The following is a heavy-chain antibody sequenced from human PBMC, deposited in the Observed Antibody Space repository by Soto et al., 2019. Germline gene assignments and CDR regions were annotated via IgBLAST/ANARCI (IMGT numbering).Heavy chain of an antibody. CDR3: VKGDLDTAVVNSPDAFDF. CDR2: ISYDGDNK. J-gene: IGHJ3*01. V-gene: IGHV3-30*18. Sequence: GGSLRLSCEASGFMFNDYGMHWVRQAPGKGLGWVAVISYDGDNKYYAQSVKGRFTISRDNSKNTLFLHMDSLRREDTAVYHCVKGDLDTAVVNSPDAFDFWGQGTMVTVSS. CDR1: GFMFNDYG. D-gene: IGHD5-18*01.